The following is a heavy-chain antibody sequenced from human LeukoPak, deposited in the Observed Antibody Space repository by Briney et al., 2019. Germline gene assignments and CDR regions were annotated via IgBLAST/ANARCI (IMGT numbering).Heavy chain of an antibody. V-gene: IGHV4-59*08. CDR2: IYYSGST. J-gene: IGHJ5*02. Sequence: SETLSLTCTVSGGSISSYYWSWIRQPPGKGLEWIGHIYYSGSTNYNPSLKSRVTISVDTSKNQFSLKLSSVTAADTAVYYCARQGGYVSWFDPWGQGTLVTVSS. CDR3: ARQGGYVSWFDP. CDR1: GGSISSYY. D-gene: IGHD5-12*01.